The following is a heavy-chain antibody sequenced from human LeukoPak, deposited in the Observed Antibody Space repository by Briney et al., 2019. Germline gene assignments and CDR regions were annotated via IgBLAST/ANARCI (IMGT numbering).Heavy chain of an antibody. D-gene: IGHD3-10*01. CDR2: IYSGGST. CDR1: GFTVSSNY. J-gene: IGHJ4*01. Sequence: GGSLRLSCAASGFTVSSNYMSWVRQAPGKGLEWVSVIYSGGSTYYADSVKGRFTISRDNSKNTLYLQMNSLRAEDTAVYHCARESQSVLWFGVHLWGHGTLVTVSS. CDR3: ARESQSVLWFGVHL. V-gene: IGHV3-53*01.